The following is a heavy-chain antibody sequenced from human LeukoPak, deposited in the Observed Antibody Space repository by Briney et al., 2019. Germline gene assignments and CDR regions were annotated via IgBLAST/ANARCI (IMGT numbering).Heavy chain of an antibody. Sequence: SVKVSCKASGGTFSSYAISWVRQAPGQGLEWMGGIIPIFGTANYAQKFQGRVTITADESTSTAYMELSSLRSEGTAVYYCARGFPGGDSSGYYPGGYYYYMDVWGKGTTVTVSS. D-gene: IGHD3-22*01. CDR3: ARGFPGGDSSGYYPGGYYYYMDV. J-gene: IGHJ6*03. CDR1: GGTFSSYA. V-gene: IGHV1-69*13. CDR2: IIPIFGTA.